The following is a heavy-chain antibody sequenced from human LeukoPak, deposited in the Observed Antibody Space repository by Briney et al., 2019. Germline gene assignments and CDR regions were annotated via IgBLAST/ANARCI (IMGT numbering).Heavy chain of an antibody. CDR2: IYYSGTT. CDR1: GDSIISSGYY. CDR3: ARHGYLELGWNDVLSWFDP. J-gene: IGHJ5*02. V-gene: IGHV4-39*01. D-gene: IGHD1-1*01. Sequence: PSETLSLTCAVSGDSIISSGYYWGWIRQPPGKGLEWIGSIYYSGTTHYSPSLKSRVTMSVDTSKNQFSLKLSSVTAADTAVYYCARHGYLELGWNDVLSWFDPWGQGTLVTVSS.